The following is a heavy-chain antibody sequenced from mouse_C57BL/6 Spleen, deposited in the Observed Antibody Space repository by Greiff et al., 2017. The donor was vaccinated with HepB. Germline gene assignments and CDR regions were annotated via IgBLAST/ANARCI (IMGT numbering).Heavy chain of an antibody. CDR3: ARADYGSSSFDY. J-gene: IGHJ2*01. V-gene: IGHV1-85*01. D-gene: IGHD1-1*01. Sequence: LVESGPELVKPGASVKLSCKASGYTFTSYDINWVKQRPGQGLEWIGWIYPGDGSTKYNEKFKGKATLTVDTSSSTAYMELHSLTSEDSAVYFCARADYGSSSFDYWGQGTTLTVSS. CDR1: GYTFTSYD. CDR2: IYPGDGST.